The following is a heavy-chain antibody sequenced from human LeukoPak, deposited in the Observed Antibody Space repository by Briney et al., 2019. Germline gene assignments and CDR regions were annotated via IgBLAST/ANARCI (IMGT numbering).Heavy chain of an antibody. CDR3: AKDRPHPSVEPTNFDY. J-gene: IGHJ4*02. CDR2: ISGSGGST. CDR1: GFTFSNYW. D-gene: IGHD5/OR15-5a*01. Sequence: GGSLRLSCAATGFTFSNYWMSWVRQAPGKGLEWVSAISGSGGSTYYADSVKGRFTSSRDNSKNTLYLQMNSLRAEDTAVYYCAKDRPHPSVEPTNFDYWGQGTLVTVSS. V-gene: IGHV3-23*01.